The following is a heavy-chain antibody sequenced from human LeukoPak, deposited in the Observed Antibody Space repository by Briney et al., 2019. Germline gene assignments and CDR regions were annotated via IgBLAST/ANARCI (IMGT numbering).Heavy chain of an antibody. J-gene: IGHJ4*02. CDR1: GGTFSSYA. V-gene: IGHV1-69*04. Sequence: SVTVSCKPSGGTFSSYAISWVRPAPGQVLGWMGRIIPILGIANYAQKFQGRVTITADKSTSTAYMELSSLRSEDTAVYYCARDYLDDYVWGSYRGYFDYWGQGTLVTVSS. CDR3: ARDYLDDYVWGSYRGYFDY. CDR2: IIPILGIA. D-gene: IGHD3-16*02.